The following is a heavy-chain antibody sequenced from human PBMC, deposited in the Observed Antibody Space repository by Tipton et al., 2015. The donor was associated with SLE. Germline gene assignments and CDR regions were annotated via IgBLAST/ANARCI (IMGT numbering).Heavy chain of an antibody. D-gene: IGHD3-22*01. CDR2: SNPSGNT. CDR1: GGSFSGYY. V-gene: IGHV4-34*01. Sequence: TLSLTCAVYGGSFSGYYWSWIRQPPRKGLEWIGESNPSGNTNYNPPLKSRVTISVDTSKNQFSLKLSSMTAADTAMYYCVRDPQGYYYDSRGYFDLWGRGTRVTVSS. J-gene: IGHJ2*01. CDR3: VRDPQGYYYDSRGYFDL.